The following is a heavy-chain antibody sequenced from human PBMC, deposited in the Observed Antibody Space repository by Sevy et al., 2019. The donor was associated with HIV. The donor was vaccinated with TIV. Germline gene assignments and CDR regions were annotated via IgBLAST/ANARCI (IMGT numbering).Heavy chain of an antibody. CDR2: IYYSGNT. CDR3: ATRLGYCSGSSCYPPEYFDH. V-gene: IGHV4-39*01. J-gene: IGHJ1*01. D-gene: IGHD2-15*01. Sequence: SETLSLTCIVSGGSISSSSYYWVRNPQPPGKGREWIVSIYYSGNTYYNPSLKSRATISVDTSKKQFSLKLSSVTAADTAVYYCATRLGYCSGSSCYPPEYFDHWGQGTLVTVSS. CDR1: GGSISSSSYY.